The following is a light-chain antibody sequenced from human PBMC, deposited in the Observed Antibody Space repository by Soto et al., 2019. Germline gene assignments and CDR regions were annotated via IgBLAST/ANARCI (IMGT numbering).Light chain of an antibody. J-gene: IGKJ4*01. CDR3: QQYGTSPLT. CDR2: GAS. V-gene: IGKV3-20*01. CDR1: QSVSSNY. Sequence: VFTQSPGTLSLSPGERATLSCRASQSVSSNYLAWYQQKPGQAPRLLIYGASSRATGIPDRFSGSGSGTDFTLTISRLEPEDFAVYYCQQYGTSPLTFGGGTKVDI.